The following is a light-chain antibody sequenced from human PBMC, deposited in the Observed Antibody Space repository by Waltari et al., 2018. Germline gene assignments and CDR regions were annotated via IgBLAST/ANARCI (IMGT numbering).Light chain of an antibody. V-gene: IGKV3-11*01. CDR1: QSVSSY. J-gene: IGKJ2*01. Sequence: EIVLTQSPATLSLSPGERATLSCRASQSVSSYLAWYQQKPGQAPRLLIYDASNRANGIPARFSGSGSGTDFTLTISSLEPEDFAVYYCQQRSNWPPRYTFGQGTKLEIK. CDR2: DAS. CDR3: QQRSNWPPRYT.